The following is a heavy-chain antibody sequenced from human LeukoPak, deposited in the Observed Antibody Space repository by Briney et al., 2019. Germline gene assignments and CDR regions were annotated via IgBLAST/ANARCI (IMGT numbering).Heavy chain of an antibody. CDR3: AKVRSPSILTTISDC. CDR2: ISDSGGRK. V-gene: IGHV3-23*01. Sequence: PGESLRLSCAAYGFTFNSYAMSWVRQAPGKGLEWVSGISDSGGRKFYADSVKGRFTISRDNSKNTLYLEMNNLRAEDTAVYYCAKVRSPSILTTISDCWGQGTLVTVSS. CDR1: GFTFNSYA. D-gene: IGHD5-12*01. J-gene: IGHJ4*02.